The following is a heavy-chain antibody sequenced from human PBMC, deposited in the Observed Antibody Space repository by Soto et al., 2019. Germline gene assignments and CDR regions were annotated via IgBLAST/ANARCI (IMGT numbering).Heavy chain of an antibody. CDR1: GYTFTSYA. V-gene: IGHV1-3*01. CDR2: INAGNGNT. D-gene: IGHD3-16*01. J-gene: IGHJ6*02. Sequence: ASVKVSCKASGYTFTSYAMHWVRQAPGQRLEWMGWINAGNGNTKYSQKFQGRVTITRDTSANTAYLDLWTLISDDTAVYYCARSWVTGKGGIDVWGQGTTVTVSS. CDR3: ARSWVTGKGGIDV.